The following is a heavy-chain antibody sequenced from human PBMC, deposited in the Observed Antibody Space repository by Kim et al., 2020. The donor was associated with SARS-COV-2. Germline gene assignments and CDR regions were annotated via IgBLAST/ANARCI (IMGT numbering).Heavy chain of an antibody. V-gene: IGHV3-13*05. CDR2: IGTAGDP. CDR3: ARAWSGITMVRGVIRDYWYFDL. Sequence: GGSLRLSCAASGFTFSSYDMHWVRQATGKGLEWVSAIGTAGDPYYPGSVKGRFTISRENAKNSLYLQMNSLRAGDTAVYYCARAWSGITMVRGVIRDYWYFDLWGRGTLVTVSS. CDR1: GFTFSSYD. J-gene: IGHJ2*01. D-gene: IGHD3-10*01.